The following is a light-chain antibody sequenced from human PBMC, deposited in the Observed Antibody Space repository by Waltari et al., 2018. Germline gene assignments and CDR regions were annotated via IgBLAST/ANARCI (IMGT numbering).Light chain of an antibody. CDR2: DTS. CDR1: QDISRY. V-gene: IGKV1D-16*01. CDR3: QQYHSTPFT. J-gene: IGKJ3*01. Sequence: DIQMTQSPSSVSASLGDRVTITCRASQDISRYLAWYQQTPGRSPKLLIFDTSSLQSGVPSRFSGSGSGTEFTLTISSLQAEDVAVYYCQQYHSTPFTFGPGTKVDIK.